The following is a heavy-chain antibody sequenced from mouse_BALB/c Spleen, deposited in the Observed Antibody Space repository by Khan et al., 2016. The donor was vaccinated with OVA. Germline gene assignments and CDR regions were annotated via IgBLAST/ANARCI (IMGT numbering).Heavy chain of an antibody. CDR1: GYTFTTYW. CDR3: TRDRIDY. J-gene: IGHJ2*01. CDR2: INPTSGYT. V-gene: IGHV1-7*01. Sequence: VQLQESGAERAKPGASVKISCKASGYTFTTYWMHWVKQRPGQGLEWIGYINPTSGYTDYNEKFKDRATLSADKSSSTAYMQLSRLTSEDAAVYYCTRDRIDYWGQGTTLTVSS.